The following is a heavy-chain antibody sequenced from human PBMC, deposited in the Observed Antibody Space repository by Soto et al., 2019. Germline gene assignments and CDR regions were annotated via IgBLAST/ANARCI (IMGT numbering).Heavy chain of an antibody. J-gene: IGHJ4*02. CDR2: ISAHHGNT. Sequence: QVHLVQSGAEVKKPGASVKVSCKGSGYAFTTYGITWVRQAPGQGLEWMGWISAHHGNTNYAQKLQGRVTVTRDTSTSTAYMELRSLGSDDTAVYYWARGRYGDYWGQGAVVTVSP. V-gene: IGHV1-18*01. D-gene: IGHD1-1*01. CDR3: ARGRYGDY. CDR1: GYAFTTYG.